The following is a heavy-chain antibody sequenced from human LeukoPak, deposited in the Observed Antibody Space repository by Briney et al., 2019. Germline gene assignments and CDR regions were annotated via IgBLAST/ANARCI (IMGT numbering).Heavy chain of an antibody. J-gene: IGHJ4*02. CDR3: ARDYYDSSGYYSGFDY. V-gene: IGHV4-59*01. D-gene: IGHD3-22*01. CDR2: ILYRGST. CDR1: GGSISSYY. Sequence: PSETLSLTCTVSGGSISSYYWSWIRQPPGKGLEWIGYILYRGSTNYTPSLKSRVTISVDTSKNQFSLKLSSVTAADTAVYYCARDYYDSSGYYSGFDYWGQGTLVSVSS.